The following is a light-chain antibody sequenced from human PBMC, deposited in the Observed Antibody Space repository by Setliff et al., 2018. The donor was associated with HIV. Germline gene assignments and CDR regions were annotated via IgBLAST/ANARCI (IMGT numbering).Light chain of an antibody. J-gene: IGLJ1*01. Sequence: QSALTQPASVSGSPGQSITISCTGTGSDVGGYNYVSWYQQHPGKAPKLIIYEVRHRPSGVSNRFSGSKSGNTASLTISGLQAEDEADYYCSSYAITNTLPFGTGTK. CDR1: GSDVGGYNY. CDR3: SSYAITNTLP. CDR2: EVR. V-gene: IGLV2-14*03.